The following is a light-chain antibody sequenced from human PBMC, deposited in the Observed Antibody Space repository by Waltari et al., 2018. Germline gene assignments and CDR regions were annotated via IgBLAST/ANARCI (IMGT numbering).Light chain of an antibody. CDR3: QQRSNWPPIT. CDR1: QSVSSS. Sequence: EIVLTQSPATLSLSPGESATLSCRASQSVSSSLAWYQQKPGQAPRLLIYDASNRATGIPARVSGSGSGTDFTLTISSLEPEDFAVYYCQQRSNWPPITFGQGTRLEIK. J-gene: IGKJ5*01. V-gene: IGKV3-11*01. CDR2: DAS.